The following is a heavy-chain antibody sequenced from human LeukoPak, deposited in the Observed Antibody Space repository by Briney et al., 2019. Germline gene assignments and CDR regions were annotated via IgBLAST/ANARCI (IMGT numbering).Heavy chain of an antibody. CDR1: GFTFSSYA. CDR3: AKGSYYDSSGSFYFDY. D-gene: IGHD3-22*01. CDR2: ISGSGDNT. Sequence: GGSLRLSCAASGFTFSSYAMSWVREAPGKGLEWVSGISGSGDNTYYADSVRGRFTISRDNSKNTLYVQVNSLGTEDTAAYYCAKGSYYDSSGSFYFDYWGQGTLVTVSS. J-gene: IGHJ4*02. V-gene: IGHV3-23*01.